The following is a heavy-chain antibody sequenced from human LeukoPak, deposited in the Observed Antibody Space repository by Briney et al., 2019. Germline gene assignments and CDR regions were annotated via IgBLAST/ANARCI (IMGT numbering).Heavy chain of an antibody. CDR3: ARQSAAAGSYYYYGMDV. CDR1: GGSISSYY. J-gene: IGHJ6*02. V-gene: IGHV4-59*08. CDR2: IYYSGST. Sequence: PSETLSLTCTVSGGSISSYYWSWIRQPPGKGLEWIGYIYYSGSTNCNPSLKSRVTISVDTSKNQFSLKLSSVTAADTAVYYCARQSAAAGSYYYYGMDVWGQGTTVTVSS. D-gene: IGHD6-13*01.